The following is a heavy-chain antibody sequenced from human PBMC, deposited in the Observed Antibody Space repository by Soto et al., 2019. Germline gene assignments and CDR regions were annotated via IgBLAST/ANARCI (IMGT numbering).Heavy chain of an antibody. V-gene: IGHV3-30-3*01. CDR2: ISYDGSNK. D-gene: IGHD1-26*01. CDR3: ARGGRSGSYCKY. J-gene: IGHJ4*02. CDR1: GFTFSSYA. Sequence: PGGSLRLSCAASGFTFSSYAMHWVRQAPGKGLEWVAVISYDGSNKYYADSVKGRFTISRDNSKNTLYPQMNSLRAEDTAVYYGARGGRSGSYCKYWGQGTLVTVSS.